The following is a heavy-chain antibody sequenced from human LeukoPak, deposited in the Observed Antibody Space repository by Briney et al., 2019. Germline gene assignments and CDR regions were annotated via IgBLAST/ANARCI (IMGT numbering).Heavy chain of an antibody. CDR1: GYTFTGYY. D-gene: IGHD6-13*01. Sequence: ASVTVSCKASGYTFTGYYMHWVRQAPGQGLEWMGWINPNSGGTNYAQKFQGRVTMTRDTSISTAYMELSRLRSDDTAVYYCARASHLGIAAAGTFGYWGQGTLVTVSS. V-gene: IGHV1-2*02. J-gene: IGHJ4*02. CDR2: INPNSGGT. CDR3: ARASHLGIAAAGTFGY.